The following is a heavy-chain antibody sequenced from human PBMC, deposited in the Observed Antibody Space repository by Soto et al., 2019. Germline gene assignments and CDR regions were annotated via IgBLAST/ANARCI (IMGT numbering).Heavy chain of an antibody. V-gene: IGHV5-51*01. Sequence: GEYLKVCCKGSGYSFTRYWNGWVRQMPGKGLEWMGIIYPGDSDTRYSPSFQGQVTISADKSISTAYLQWSSLKASDTAMYYFVMQDHVGRSRLFWGQAPLVT. CDR1: GYSFTRYW. CDR3: VMQDHVGRSRLF. CDR2: IYPGDSDT. J-gene: IGHJ4*02. D-gene: IGHD1-26*01.